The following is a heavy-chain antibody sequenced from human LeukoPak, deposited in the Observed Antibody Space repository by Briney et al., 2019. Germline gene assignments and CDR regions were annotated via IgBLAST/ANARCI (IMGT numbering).Heavy chain of an antibody. V-gene: IGHV3-11*04. D-gene: IGHD2-2*01. CDR1: GFTFSDHY. Sequence: GGSLRLSCAASGFTFSDHYMSWIRQAAGKGLEWVSYISSSGNTTYYADSVKGRFTISRDNAKNSLYLQMNSLRAEDTAVYYCARYARVGKWYDYYYMDVWGKGTTVTISS. J-gene: IGHJ6*03. CDR2: ISSSGNTT. CDR3: ARYARVGKWYDYYYMDV.